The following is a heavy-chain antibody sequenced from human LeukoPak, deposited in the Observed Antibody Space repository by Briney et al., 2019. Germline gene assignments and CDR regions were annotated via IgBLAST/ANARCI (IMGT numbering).Heavy chain of an antibody. J-gene: IGHJ6*02. CDR3: AREGNYYDMDV. V-gene: IGHV3-53*01. CDR2: IFSGGTT. Sequence: AGGSLRLSCAASGFTVSSNYMSWVRQAPGKGLEWVSVIFSGGTTYYADSVKGRFTISRDNSKNTLYLQMNSLRAEDTAVYYCAREGNYYDMDVWGQGTMVTVSS. CDR1: GFTVSSNY.